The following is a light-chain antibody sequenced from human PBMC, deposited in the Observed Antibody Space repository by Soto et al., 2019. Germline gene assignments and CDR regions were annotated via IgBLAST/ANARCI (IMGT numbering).Light chain of an antibody. CDR2: LNSDGSH. Sequence: QLVLTQSPSASASLGASVKLTCTLSSGHSSYAIAWHQQQPEKGPRYLMKLNSDGSHSKGDRIPDRFSGSSSGAERYLTISSLQSEDKADYYCQTWGTGIHVVFGGGTKLTVL. CDR1: SGHSSYA. V-gene: IGLV4-69*01. CDR3: QTWGTGIHVV. J-gene: IGLJ2*01.